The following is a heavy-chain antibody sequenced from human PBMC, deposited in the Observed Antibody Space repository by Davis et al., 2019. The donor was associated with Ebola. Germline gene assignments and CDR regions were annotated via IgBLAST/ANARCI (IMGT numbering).Heavy chain of an antibody. CDR2: IVVGSGNT. CDR1: GFTFTSSA. J-gene: IGHJ6*02. CDR3: AREGIAAAGRKFDAYYYYGMDV. Sequence: SVKVSCKASGFTFTSSAVQWVRQARGQRLEWIGWIVVGSGNTNYAQKFQERVTITRDMSTSTAYMELSRLRSDDTAVYYCAREGIAAAGRKFDAYYYYGMDVWGQGTTVTVSS. D-gene: IGHD6-13*01. V-gene: IGHV1-58*01.